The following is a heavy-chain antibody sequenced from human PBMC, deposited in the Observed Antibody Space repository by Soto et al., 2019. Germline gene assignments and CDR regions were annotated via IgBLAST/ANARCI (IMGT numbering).Heavy chain of an antibody. CDR1: GFNFSNYA. CDR3: AREYGRPPRFDP. Sequence: GGSLRLSCATSGFNFSNYAMNWVRQAPGRGLEWVSAVSGGGRSTHYADSVRGRFTISRDNSKNTLSLQMNSLSVDDTATYYCAREYGRPPRFDPWGRGTLVTVSS. CDR2: VSGGGRST. V-gene: IGHV3-23*01. J-gene: IGHJ5*02. D-gene: IGHD1-1*01.